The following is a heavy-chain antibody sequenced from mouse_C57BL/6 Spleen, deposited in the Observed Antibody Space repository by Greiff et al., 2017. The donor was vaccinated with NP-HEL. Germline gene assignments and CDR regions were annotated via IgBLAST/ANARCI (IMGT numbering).Heavy chain of an antibody. Sequence: QVQLQQPGTELVKPGASVKLSCKASGYTFTSYWMHWVKQRPGQGLEWIGNINPSNGGTNYNEKFKSKATLTVDKSSSTAYMQLSSLTSEDSAVYYCVRYRYYYGSRSYYFDYWGQGTTLTVSS. CDR1: GYTFTSYW. CDR3: VRYRYYYGSRSYYFDY. V-gene: IGHV1-53*01. J-gene: IGHJ2*01. CDR2: INPSNGGT. D-gene: IGHD1-1*01.